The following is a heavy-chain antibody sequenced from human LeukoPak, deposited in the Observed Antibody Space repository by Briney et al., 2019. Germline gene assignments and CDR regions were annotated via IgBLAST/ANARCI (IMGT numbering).Heavy chain of an antibody. J-gene: IGHJ4*02. V-gene: IGHV3-30*03. Sequence: PGGSLRLSCAASGFTFSSYGMHWVRQAPGKGLEWVAVISYDGSSKYYADSVKGRFTISRDNSKNTLYLQMNSLRAEDTAVYYCARDHHGDYNYWGQGTLVTVSS. CDR2: ISYDGSSK. CDR1: GFTFSSYG. D-gene: IGHD4-17*01. CDR3: ARDHHGDYNY.